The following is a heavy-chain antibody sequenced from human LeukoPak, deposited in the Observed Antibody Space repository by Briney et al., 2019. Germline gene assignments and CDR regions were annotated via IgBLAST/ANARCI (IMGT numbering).Heavy chain of an antibody. D-gene: IGHD3-9*01. CDR2: ISGSGGST. V-gene: IGHV3-23*01. CDR3: AKDAAGDYDILTGYDY. J-gene: IGHJ4*02. Sequence: GSLRLSCAASGFTFSSYAMSWVRQAPGKGLEWVSAISGSGGSTYYADSVKGRFTISRDNSKNTLYLQMNSLRAEDTAVYYCAKDAAGDYDILTGYDYWGQGTLVTVSS. CDR1: GFTFSSYA.